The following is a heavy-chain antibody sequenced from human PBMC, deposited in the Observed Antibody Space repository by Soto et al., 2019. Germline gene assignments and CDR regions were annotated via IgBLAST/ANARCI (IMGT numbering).Heavy chain of an antibody. J-gene: IGHJ4*02. CDR1: VFTFSSYW. CDR2: ISSSSTI. CDR3: AKDLASAGTISRYFDY. D-gene: IGHD6-13*01. Sequence: GGSLRLSCAASVFTFSSYWMHWVRQAPGKGLEWVSYISSSSTIYYADSVKGRFTISRDNSKNTLYLQMNSLRAEDTAAYYCAKDLASAGTISRYFDYWGQGTLVTVSS. V-gene: IGHV3-48*01.